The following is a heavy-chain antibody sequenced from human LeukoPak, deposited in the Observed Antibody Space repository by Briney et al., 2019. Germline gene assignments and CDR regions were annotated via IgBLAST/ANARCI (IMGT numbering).Heavy chain of an antibody. CDR2: IDATGNII. CDR3: ARDRWRSGVYEGDFDY. D-gene: IGHD5/OR15-5a*01. J-gene: IGHJ4*02. CDR1: GFTFSSYG. V-gene: IGHV3-48*04. Sequence: GGSLRLSCAASGFTFSSYGMNWVRQAPGKGLEWLSYIDATGNIIYYADSVKGRFTISRDNAKNSLYLQMNSLRVEDTATYYCARDRWRSGVYEGDFDYWGQGTLVTVSS.